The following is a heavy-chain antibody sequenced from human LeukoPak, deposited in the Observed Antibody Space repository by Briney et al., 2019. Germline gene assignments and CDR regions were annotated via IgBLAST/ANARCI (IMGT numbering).Heavy chain of an antibody. CDR2: ISAYNGNT. V-gene: IGHV1-18*01. D-gene: IGHD3-22*01. J-gene: IGHJ4*02. CDR3: ARDRTDHYDSSGYYVYDY. CDR1: GYTFTSYG. Sequence: ASVKVSCKASGYTFTSYGISWVRQAPGQGLEWMGWISAYNGNTNYAQKLQGRVTMTTDTSTSTAYMELRSLRSDDTAVYYCARDRTDHYDSSGYYVYDYWGQGTLVTVSS.